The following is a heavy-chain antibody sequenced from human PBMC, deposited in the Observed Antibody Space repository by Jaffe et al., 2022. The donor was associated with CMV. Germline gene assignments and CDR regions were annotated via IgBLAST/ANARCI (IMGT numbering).Heavy chain of an antibody. CDR1: GGSISSSSYY. CDR3: ARNPTAIFGPNNWYFDL. CDR2: IYYSGST. D-gene: IGHD3-3*01. J-gene: IGHJ2*01. Sequence: QLQLQESGPGLVKPSETLSLTCTVSGGSISSSSYYWGWIRQPPGKGLEWIGSIYYSGSTYYNPSLKSRVTISVDTSKNQFSLKLSSVTAADTAVYYCARNPTAIFGPNNWYFDLWGRGTLVTVSS. V-gene: IGHV4-39*01.